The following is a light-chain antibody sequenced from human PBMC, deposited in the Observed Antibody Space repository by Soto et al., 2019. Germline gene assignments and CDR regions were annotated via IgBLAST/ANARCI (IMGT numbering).Light chain of an antibody. CDR2: DNN. Sequence: QSALTQPRSVSGSPGQSVTISCTGSSSNTGADYDVHWYQHLPGSAPKLLIYDNNIRPSGVPDRFSGSKSGTSASLAITGLQAEDEGDYYCQSYDSSLSNLVVFGGGTKVTVL. J-gene: IGLJ2*01. CDR1: SSNTGADYD. CDR3: QSYDSSLSNLVV. V-gene: IGLV1-40*01.